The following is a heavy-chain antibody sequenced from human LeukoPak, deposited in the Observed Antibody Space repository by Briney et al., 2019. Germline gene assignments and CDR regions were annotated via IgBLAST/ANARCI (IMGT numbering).Heavy chain of an antibody. D-gene: IGHD5-12*01. V-gene: IGHV3-30*04. Sequence: GGFLRLSCAASGFTFSSYVMHWVRQAPGKGLEWVAVISFDGNNNYYADSVRGRFTISRDNSKNALFLQMNSLRDEDTAVYYCARDRGYSGSDSFDYCGQGTLVTVSS. CDR3: ARDRGYSGSDSFDY. CDR2: ISFDGNNN. J-gene: IGHJ4*02. CDR1: GFTFSSYV.